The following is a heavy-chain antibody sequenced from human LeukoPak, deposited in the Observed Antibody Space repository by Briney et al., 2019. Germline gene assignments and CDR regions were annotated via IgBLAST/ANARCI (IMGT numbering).Heavy chain of an antibody. V-gene: IGHV3-7*01. Sequence: GALRLSCAASGFTFSTYWMSWVRQAPGKGLERVANIKQDGSEKNYVDSVKGRFTISRDNAKNSLYLQMNSLRAEDTAVYYCARSRYLDYWGQGTLVTVFS. CDR3: ARSRYLDY. J-gene: IGHJ4*02. CDR1: GFTFSTYW. CDR2: IKQDGSEK.